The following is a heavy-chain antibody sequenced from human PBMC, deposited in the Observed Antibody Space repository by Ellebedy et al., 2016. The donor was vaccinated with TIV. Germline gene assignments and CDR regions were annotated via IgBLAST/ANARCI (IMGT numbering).Heavy chain of an antibody. J-gene: IGHJ4*02. CDR3: VKDQNHGSSWYAPFDY. CDR2: IWFDGSNK. D-gene: IGHD6-13*01. V-gene: IGHV3-33*06. Sequence: GESLKISCAASGFTFSSYGMHWVRQAPGKGLEWVAVIWFDGSNKYHADSVKGRFTISRDNSKNTLYLQMNSLRAEDTAVYYCVKDQNHGSSWYAPFDYWGQGTLVTVSS. CDR1: GFTFSSYG.